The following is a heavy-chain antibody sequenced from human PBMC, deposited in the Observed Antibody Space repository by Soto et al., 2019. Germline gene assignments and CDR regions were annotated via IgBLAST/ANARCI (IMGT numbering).Heavy chain of an antibody. CDR1: GFTFSNAW. CDR2: IKSKTDGGTT. CDR3: TTDGFGEPDAFDI. J-gene: IGHJ3*02. D-gene: IGHD3-10*01. Sequence: EVQLVESGGGLVKPGGSLRPSCAASGFTFSNAWMSWVRQAPGKGLEWVGRIKSKTDGGTTDYAAPVKGRFTISRDDSKNTLYLQMNSLKTEDTAVYYCTTDGFGEPDAFDIWGQGTMVTVSS. V-gene: IGHV3-15*01.